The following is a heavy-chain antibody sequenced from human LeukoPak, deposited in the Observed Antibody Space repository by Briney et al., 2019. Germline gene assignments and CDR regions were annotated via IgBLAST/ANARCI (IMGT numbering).Heavy chain of an antibody. V-gene: IGHV4-59*08. CDR3: ARHRSSSWFDFDY. J-gene: IGHJ4*02. D-gene: IGHD6-13*01. CDR1: GFTFSSYE. Sequence: PGGSLRLSCAASGFTFSSYEMNWVRQAPGKGLEWIGYIYYSGSTNYNPSLKSRVTISVDTSKNQFSLKLSSVTAADTAVYYCARHRSSSWFDFDYWGQGTLVTVSS. CDR2: IYYSGST.